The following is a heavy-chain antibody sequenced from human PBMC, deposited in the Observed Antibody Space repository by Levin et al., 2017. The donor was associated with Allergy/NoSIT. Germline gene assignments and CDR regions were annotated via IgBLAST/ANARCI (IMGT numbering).Heavy chain of an antibody. CDR3: AKAFYTTSWRTLDY. CDR1: GFTFSSYA. Sequence: GGSLRLSCAASGFTFSSYAMNWVRQAPGKGLEWVSATSGGGDTTYYADSVRGRFTISRDNSKDTLYLQMNSLRAEDTAAYYCAKAFYTTSWRTLDYWGQGTLVAVSS. CDR2: TSGGGDTT. V-gene: IGHV3-23*01. D-gene: IGHD3-16*01. J-gene: IGHJ4*02.